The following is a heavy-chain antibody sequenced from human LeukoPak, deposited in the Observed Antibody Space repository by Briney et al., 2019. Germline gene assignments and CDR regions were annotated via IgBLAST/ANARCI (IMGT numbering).Heavy chain of an antibody. CDR1: GGSISNYY. J-gene: IGHJ3*02. CDR2: IYYSGTT. Sequence: SETLSLTCTVSGGSISNYYWSWIRQPPGKGLEWIGYIYYSGTTNYNPSLKSRVTISVDTSKNQFSLKLNSVTAADTAVYFCAGGFSVRGGAFDIWGQGTMVTVSS. V-gene: IGHV4-59*01. D-gene: IGHD1-26*01. CDR3: AGGFSVRGGAFDI.